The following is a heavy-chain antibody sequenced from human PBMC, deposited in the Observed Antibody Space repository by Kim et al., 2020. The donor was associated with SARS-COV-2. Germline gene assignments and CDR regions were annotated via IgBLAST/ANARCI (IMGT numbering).Heavy chain of an antibody. CDR1: GFSFSTYW. D-gene: IGHD6-19*01. CDR3: ARTVPGYYDY. CDR2: INLDGSVN. V-gene: IGHV3-7*01. J-gene: IGHJ4*02. Sequence: GGSLRLSCAASGFSFSTYWMTWLRQAPGKGLEWVANINLDGSVNSCVYSVKGRFTISRDNAKNSLYLQMSSLRAEDTAIYYCARTVPGYYDYWGQGTLVTVSS.